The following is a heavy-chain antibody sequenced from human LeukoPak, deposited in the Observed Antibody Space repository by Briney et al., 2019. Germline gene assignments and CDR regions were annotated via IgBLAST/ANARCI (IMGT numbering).Heavy chain of an antibody. CDR1: GFIFRSFS. J-gene: IGHJ3*02. Sequence: GGSLRLSCAASGFIFRSFSMTWVRQAPGKGLEWVASISSTSNHKYHADSVKGRFTISRDNDKNSLYLQMNSLRDEDTALYYCATRVTADSYDASDIWGQGTMVTVSS. CDR3: ATRVTADSYDASDI. V-gene: IGHV3-21*06. CDR2: ISSTSNHK. D-gene: IGHD6-13*01.